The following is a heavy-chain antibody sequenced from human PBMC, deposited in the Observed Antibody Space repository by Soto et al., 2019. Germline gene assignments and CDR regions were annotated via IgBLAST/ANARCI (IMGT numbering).Heavy chain of an antibody. Sequence: LRLSCAASGFTFTNYAMTWVRQAPGKGLKWVSSISGSGSNTYYADSVKGRFTISRDNSKNTLYLQMNSLGAEDTAVYYCAKSGTHSYFDYWGQGTLVTVSS. CDR1: GFTFTNYA. D-gene: IGHD1-26*01. J-gene: IGHJ4*02. CDR3: AKSGTHSYFDY. V-gene: IGHV3-23*01. CDR2: ISGSGSNT.